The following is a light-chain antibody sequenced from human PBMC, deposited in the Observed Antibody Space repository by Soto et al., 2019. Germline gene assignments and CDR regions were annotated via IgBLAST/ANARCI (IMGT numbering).Light chain of an antibody. Sequence: QSALTQPPSASGFPGQSVTISCTGTSSDVGYYDYVSWYQQHPGKAPKLVIYEVTKRPSGVPDRVSASKSGNTASLTVSGLRAEDEADYYCAAWDDGLNGWLFGGGTKLTVL. V-gene: IGLV2-8*01. CDR2: EVT. J-gene: IGLJ3*02. CDR3: AAWDDGLNGWL. CDR1: SSDVGYYDY.